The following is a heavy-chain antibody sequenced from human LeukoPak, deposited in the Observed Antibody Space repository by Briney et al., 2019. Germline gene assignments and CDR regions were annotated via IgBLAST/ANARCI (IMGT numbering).Heavy chain of an antibody. D-gene: IGHD3-10*01. CDR3: AVVRGVILVY. V-gene: IGHV3-48*03. Sequence: GGSLRLSCAASGFTFSSYEMNWVRQAPGKGLEWVSYISSSGSTIYYADSVKGRFTISRDNAKNSLCLQMNSLRAEDTAVYYCAVVRGVILVYWGQGTLVTVSS. J-gene: IGHJ4*02. CDR1: GFTFSSYE. CDR2: ISSSGSTI.